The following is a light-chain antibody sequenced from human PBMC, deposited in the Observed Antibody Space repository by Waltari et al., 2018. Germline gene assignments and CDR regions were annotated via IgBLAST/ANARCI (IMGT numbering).Light chain of an antibody. CDR1: QSVNTY. CDR2: GAY. J-gene: IGKJ1*01. CDR3: QHHVRLPAT. V-gene: IGKV3-20*01. Sequence: IVLTQSPGTLSLSPGERATLSCRASQSVNTYLAWYQQKPGQAPRLLNYGAYTRAAGIPDRFSGSGFGTDFSLTISRLEAEDFAVYYCQHHVRLPATFGQGTKVEIK.